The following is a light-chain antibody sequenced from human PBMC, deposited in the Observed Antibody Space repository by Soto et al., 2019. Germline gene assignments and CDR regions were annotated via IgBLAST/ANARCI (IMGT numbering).Light chain of an antibody. CDR1: SNDIGAYKY. CDR3: SSYTTGSTLYV. CDR2: EVS. V-gene: IGLV2-14*01. Sequence: QSVLTQPASVSGSPGQSITISCTGSSNDIGAYKYLSWYQQYPGKAPKLIIFEVSNRPSGVSNRFSGSKSGNKASLTIAGIQAEDEADYHCSSYTTGSTLYVFGGGTTVTVL. J-gene: IGLJ1*01.